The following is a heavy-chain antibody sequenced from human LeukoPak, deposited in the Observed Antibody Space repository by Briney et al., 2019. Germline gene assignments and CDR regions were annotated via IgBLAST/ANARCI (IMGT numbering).Heavy chain of an antibody. CDR1: GGSISSYY. Sequence: SETLSLTCTVSGGSISSYYWSWIRQPPGKGLEWIGYIYYSGSTNYNPSLKSRVTISVDKSKNQFSLKLSSVTAADTAVYYCASLSSSSDQHYYGMDVWGQGTTVTVSS. CDR2: IYYSGST. V-gene: IGHV4-59*08. CDR3: ASLSSSSDQHYYGMDV. J-gene: IGHJ6*02. D-gene: IGHD6-13*01.